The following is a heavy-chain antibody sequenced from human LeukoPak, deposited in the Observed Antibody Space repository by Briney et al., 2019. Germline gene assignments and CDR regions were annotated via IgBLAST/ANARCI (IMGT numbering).Heavy chain of an antibody. J-gene: IGHJ4*02. Sequence: GGSLRLSCAASGFTFSTYGMSWVRQAPGKGLEWVANIKQDGSEKYYVDSVKGRFTISRDNAKNSLYLQMNSLRAEDTAVYYCARTSSLYPGIAVRSDFDYWGQGTLVSVSS. D-gene: IGHD6-6*01. CDR3: ARTSSLYPGIAVRSDFDY. CDR2: IKQDGSEK. V-gene: IGHV3-7*01. CDR1: GFTFSTYG.